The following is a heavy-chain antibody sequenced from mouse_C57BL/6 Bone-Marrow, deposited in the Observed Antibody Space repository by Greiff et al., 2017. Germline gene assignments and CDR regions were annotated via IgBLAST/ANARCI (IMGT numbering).Heavy chain of an antibody. CDR1: GFTFSSYG. Sequence: EVHLVESGGDLVKPGGSLKLSCAASGFTFSSYGMSWVRQTPDKRLEWVATISSGGSYTYYPDSVKGRFTISRDNAKHTLYLQMSSLKSEDTAMYYCARHEGLRRWYAMDYWGQGTSVTVSS. V-gene: IGHV5-6*01. CDR3: ARHEGLRRWYAMDY. D-gene: IGHD2-2*01. CDR2: ISSGGSYT. J-gene: IGHJ4*01.